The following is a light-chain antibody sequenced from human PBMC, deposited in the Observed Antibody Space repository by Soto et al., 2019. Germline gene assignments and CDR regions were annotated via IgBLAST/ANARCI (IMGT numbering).Light chain of an antibody. CDR3: QQYDMSPV. CDR2: DAS. CDR1: QDIRQY. V-gene: IGKV1-33*01. J-gene: IGKJ3*01. Sequence: DIQMTQSPPSVSASVGDRVIITCQASQDIRQYLNWYQKKAGEAPKLLIYDASTLQTGVPSRFTGSGSGTTFTFTISGLQPEDGATYYCQQYDMSPVFGPGT.